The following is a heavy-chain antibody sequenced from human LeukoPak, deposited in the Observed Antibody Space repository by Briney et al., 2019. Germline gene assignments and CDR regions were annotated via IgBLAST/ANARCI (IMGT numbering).Heavy chain of an antibody. CDR2: IYHSGST. CDR3: ARVGRYCSSTSCYTPLGRKKNAFDI. J-gene: IGHJ3*02. CDR1: GGSISSSNW. D-gene: IGHD2-2*02. V-gene: IGHV4-4*02. Sequence: SETLSLTCAVSGGSISSSNWWSWVRQPPGKGLEWIGEIYHSGSTNYNPSLKGRVTISVDKPKNQFSLKLSSVTAADTAVYYCARVGRYCSSTSCYTPLGRKKNAFDIWGQGTMVTVSS.